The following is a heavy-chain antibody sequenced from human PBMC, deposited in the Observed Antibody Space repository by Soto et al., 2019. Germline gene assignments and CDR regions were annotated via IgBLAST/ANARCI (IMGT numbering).Heavy chain of an antibody. Sequence: SETLSLTCTVSGGSISSGGYYWSWIRQHPGKGLEWIGYIYYSGSTYYNPSLKSRVTISVDTSKNQFSLKLSSVTAADTAVYYCARVLVPAAFNWFDPWGQGTLVTVSS. V-gene: IGHV4-31*03. CDR3: ARVLVPAAFNWFDP. CDR1: GGSISSGGYY. J-gene: IGHJ5*02. CDR2: IYYSGST. D-gene: IGHD2-2*01.